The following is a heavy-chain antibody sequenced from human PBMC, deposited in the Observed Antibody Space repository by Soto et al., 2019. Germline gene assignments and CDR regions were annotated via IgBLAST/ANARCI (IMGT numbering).Heavy chain of an antibody. V-gene: IGHV3-30-3*01. CDR2: MSYDGSNK. D-gene: IGHD3-9*01. CDR1: GFTFSNYA. J-gene: IGHJ6*02. CDR3: ARDTRSFAGMDV. Sequence: QVQLVESGGGVVQSGRSLRLSCAASGFTFSNYAMHWVRQAPGKGLEWVAVMSYDGSNKFYADSVKGRFTISRDNSKNTLYLLMNSLGGDDTAVYHCARDTRSFAGMDVWGQGITVIVSS.